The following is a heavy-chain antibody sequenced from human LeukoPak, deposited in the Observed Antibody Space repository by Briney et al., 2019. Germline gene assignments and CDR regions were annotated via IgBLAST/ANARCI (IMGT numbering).Heavy chain of an antibody. Sequence: SETLSLTCTVSGGSISSSSYYWGWIRQPPGKGLEWLGEIYHSGSNNYDPSLKSRVTISVDTSKNQFSLKMSSVTAADTAVYYCARGGPPTVLHKACYYYGLDVWGQGTTVTVSS. CDR2: IYHSGSN. CDR1: GGSISSSSYY. V-gene: IGHV4-39*07. J-gene: IGHJ6*02. CDR3: ARGGPPTVLHKACYYYGLDV. D-gene: IGHD4-17*01.